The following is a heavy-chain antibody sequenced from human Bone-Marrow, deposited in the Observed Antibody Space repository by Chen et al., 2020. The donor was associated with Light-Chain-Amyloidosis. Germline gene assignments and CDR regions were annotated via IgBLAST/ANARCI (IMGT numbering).Heavy chain of an antibody. CDR2: IRSKAYGGTT. CDR1: GFTFGDYA. V-gene: IGHV3-49*04. CDR3: TRDVPSKARFLEWVGFDP. J-gene: IGHJ5*02. D-gene: IGHD3-3*01. Sequence: EVQLVESGGGLVQPGRSLRLSCTASGFTFGDYAMSWVRQAPGKGLAWVGFIRSKAYGGTTEYAASVKGRFTISRDDSKSIAYLQMNSLKTEDTAVYYCTRDVPSKARFLEWVGFDPWGQGTLVTVSS.